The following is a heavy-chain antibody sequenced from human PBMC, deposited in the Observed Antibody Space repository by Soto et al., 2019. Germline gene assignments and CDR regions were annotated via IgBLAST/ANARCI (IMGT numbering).Heavy chain of an antibody. D-gene: IGHD3-3*01. Sequence: GGSLRLSCAASGFTFSNAWMSWVRQAPGKGLEWVGRIKSKTDGGTTDYAAPVKGRFTISRDDSKNTLYLQMNSLKTEDTAVYYCTTARRGYDFWSGPSDYYYGMDVWGQGATVTVSS. CDR3: TTARRGYDFWSGPSDYYYGMDV. J-gene: IGHJ6*02. CDR1: GFTFSNAW. CDR2: IKSKTDGGTT. V-gene: IGHV3-15*01.